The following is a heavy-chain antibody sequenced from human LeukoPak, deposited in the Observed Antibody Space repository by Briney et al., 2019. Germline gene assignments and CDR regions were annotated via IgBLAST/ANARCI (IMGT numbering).Heavy chain of an antibody. CDR1: GFTFSSYW. J-gene: IGHJ4*02. D-gene: IGHD6-19*01. CDR3: ARRGWYFDY. V-gene: IGHV3-7*01. Sequence: PGGSLRLSCVASGFTFSSYWMTWVRQAPGKGLEWVANIKTDGSLIYYVDSVKGRFTISRDNDKNSLYLLMNSLRVEDTAVYYCARRGWYFDYRGQGTLVTVSS. CDR2: IKTDGSLI.